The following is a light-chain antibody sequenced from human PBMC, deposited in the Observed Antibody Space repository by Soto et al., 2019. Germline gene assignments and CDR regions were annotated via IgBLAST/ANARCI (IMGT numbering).Light chain of an antibody. V-gene: IGKV3-15*01. Sequence: EVVLTQSPATLSVSPGAGATLSCRASQSVGSNLAWYQQKPGQTPRVLIYGASTRALGIPAMFSGSGFGTECTLTISSLQSEDFVVYDCQQDSNWPRLSFGGGTKVEIK. CDR2: GAS. J-gene: IGKJ4*01. CDR3: QQDSNWPRLS. CDR1: QSVGSN.